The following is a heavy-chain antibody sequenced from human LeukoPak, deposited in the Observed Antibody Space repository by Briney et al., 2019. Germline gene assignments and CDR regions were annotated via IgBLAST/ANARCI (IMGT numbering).Heavy chain of an antibody. CDR2: ISGSGGST. Sequence: GGSLRLSCAASGFTFSNAWMSWVRQAPGKGLEWVSAISGSGGSTYYADSVKGRFTISRDNSKNTLYLQMNSLRAEDTAVYYCVPGESPLDYWGQGTLVTVSS. D-gene: IGHD3-16*01. J-gene: IGHJ4*02. V-gene: IGHV3-23*01. CDR3: VPGESPLDY. CDR1: GFTFSNAW.